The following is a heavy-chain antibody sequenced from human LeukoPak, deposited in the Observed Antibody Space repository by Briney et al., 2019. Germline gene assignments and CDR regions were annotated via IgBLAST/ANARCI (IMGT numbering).Heavy chain of an antibody. J-gene: IGHJ5*02. CDR1: GYTFSSSW. Sequence: GGSLRLSCAASGYTFSSSWMSWVRQAPGKGLEWVANIRADGGVRNYVDSVKGRFTISRDNAKNSLYLQMNSLRAEDTAVYYCARDPLYGSGAWGQGILVTVSS. D-gene: IGHD6-19*01. CDR2: IRADGGVR. CDR3: ARDPLYGSGA. V-gene: IGHV3-7*05.